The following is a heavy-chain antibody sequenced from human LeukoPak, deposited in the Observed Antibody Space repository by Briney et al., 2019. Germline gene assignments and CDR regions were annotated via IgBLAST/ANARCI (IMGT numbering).Heavy chain of an antibody. V-gene: IGHV1-69*04. J-gene: IGHJ4*02. CDR2: IIPILGIA. CDR3: ARVTDSRIAAAGT. Sequence: ASVKVSCKASGYSFTSYAISWVRQAPGQGLEWMGRIIPILGIANYAQKFQGRVTITADKSTSTAYMELSSLRSEDTAVYYCARVTDSRIAAAGTWGQGTLVTVSS. D-gene: IGHD6-13*01. CDR1: GYSFTSYA.